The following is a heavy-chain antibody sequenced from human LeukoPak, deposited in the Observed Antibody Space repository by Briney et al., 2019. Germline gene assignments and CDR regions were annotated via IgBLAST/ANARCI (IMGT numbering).Heavy chain of an antibody. CDR2: INHSGST. CDR1: GGSFSGYY. J-gene: IGHJ3*02. D-gene: IGHD3-16*01. Sequence: SETLSLTCAVYGGSFSGYYWSWIRQPPGKGLEWIGEINHSGSTNYNPSLKSRVTISVDTSKNQFSLKLCSVTAADTAVYYCARPIRWGAFDIWGQGTMVTVSS. CDR3: ARPIRWGAFDI. V-gene: IGHV4-34*01.